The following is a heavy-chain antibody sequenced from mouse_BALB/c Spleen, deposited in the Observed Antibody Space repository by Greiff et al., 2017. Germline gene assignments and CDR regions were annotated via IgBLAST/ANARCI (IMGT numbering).Heavy chain of an antibody. CDR3: ARHEDGYVSRTAYAMDY. J-gene: IGHJ4*01. Sequence: EVQVVESGGGLVQPGGSLKLSCAASGFTFSSYTMSWVRQTPEKRLEWVAYISNGGGSTYYPDTVKGRFTISRDNAKNTLYLQMSSLKSEDTAMYYCARHEDGYVSRTAYAMDYWGQGTSVTVSS. V-gene: IGHV5-12-2*01. CDR2: ISNGGGST. D-gene: IGHD1-2*01. CDR1: GFTFSSYT.